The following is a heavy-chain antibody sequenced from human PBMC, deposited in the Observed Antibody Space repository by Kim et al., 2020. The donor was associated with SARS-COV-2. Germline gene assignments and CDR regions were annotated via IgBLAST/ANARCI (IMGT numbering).Heavy chain of an antibody. Sequence: GGSLRLSCAASGFTFSSYAMSWVRQAPGKGLEWVSAISGSGGSTYYADSVKGRFTISRDNSKNTLYLQMNSLRAEDTAVYYCAKQGFASSGYYSGYWGQGTLVTVSS. CDR1: GFTFSSYA. CDR3: AKQGFASSGYYSGY. V-gene: IGHV3-23*01. D-gene: IGHD3-22*01. CDR2: ISGSGGST. J-gene: IGHJ4*02.